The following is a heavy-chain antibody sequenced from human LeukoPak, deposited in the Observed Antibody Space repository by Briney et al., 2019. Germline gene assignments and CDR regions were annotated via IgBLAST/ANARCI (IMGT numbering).Heavy chain of an antibody. CDR1: GYTFTSYD. J-gene: IGHJ4*02. CDR2: MNPNSGNT. V-gene: IGHV1-8*01. CDR3: ARDEITIFGSRPLYFDY. D-gene: IGHD3-3*01. Sequence: GASVKVSCKASGYTFTSYDINWVRQATGQGLEWMGWMNPNSGNTGYAQKFQGRVTITTDESTSTAYMELSSLRSEDTAVYYCARDEITIFGSRPLYFDYWGQGTLVTVSS.